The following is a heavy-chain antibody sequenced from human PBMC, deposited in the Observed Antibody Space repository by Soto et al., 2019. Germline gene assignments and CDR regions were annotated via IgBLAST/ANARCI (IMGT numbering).Heavy chain of an antibody. V-gene: IGHV3-23*01. CDR3: AKARAEDSSGWFSAFDY. J-gene: IGHJ4*02. CDR1: GFTFSSYA. Sequence: GGSLRLSCAASGFTFSSYAMSWVRQAPGKGLEWVSAISGSGGSTYYADSVKGRFTISRDNSKNTLYLQMNSLRAEDTAVYYCAKARAEDSSGWFSAFDYWGQGTLVTVSS. CDR2: ISGSGGST. D-gene: IGHD6-19*01.